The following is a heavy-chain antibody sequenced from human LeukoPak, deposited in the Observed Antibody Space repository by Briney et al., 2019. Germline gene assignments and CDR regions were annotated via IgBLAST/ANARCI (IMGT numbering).Heavy chain of an antibody. D-gene: IGHD5-18*01. J-gene: IGHJ4*02. CDR3: ARRGYSYGYIDY. V-gene: IGHV4-59*08. CDR1: GGSISSYY. Sequence: SETLSLTCTVSGGSISSYYWSWIRQPPGKGLEWIGYIYYSGRTNYNPSLKSRVTISVDTSKNQFSLKLSSVTAADTAVYYCARRGYSYGYIDYWGQGTLVTVSS. CDR2: IYYSGRT.